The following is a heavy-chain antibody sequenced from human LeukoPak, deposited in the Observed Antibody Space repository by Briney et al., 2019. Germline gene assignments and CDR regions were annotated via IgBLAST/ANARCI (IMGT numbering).Heavy chain of an antibody. CDR1: GYTFTTYY. Sequence: ASVKVSCKASGYTFTTYYMHWVQQAPGQGLAWMGIISPSGGGTTYAQEFQGRVTMTSDTSTSTVYMELSSLRSEDTAVYYCARDPQTDSSGYPFDYWGQGTLVTVSS. V-gene: IGHV1-46*01. CDR2: ISPSGGGT. D-gene: IGHD3-22*01. CDR3: ARDPQTDSSGYPFDY. J-gene: IGHJ4*02.